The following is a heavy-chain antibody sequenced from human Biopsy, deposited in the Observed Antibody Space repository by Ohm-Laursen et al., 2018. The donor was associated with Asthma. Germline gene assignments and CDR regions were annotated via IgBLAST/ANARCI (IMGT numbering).Heavy chain of an antibody. CDR2: ISVYNGNT. CDR1: GYTFNSAG. Sequence: AASVKVSCKTSGYTFNSAGITWVRQAPGQGLEWMGWISVYNGNTKVAQKLQDRVTMITDTSTSTAYMELRSLRSDDTAVYFCARAVDHSHYYGIDVWGQGTTVTVSS. V-gene: IGHV1-18*01. D-gene: IGHD4-23*01. CDR3: ARAVDHSHYYGIDV. J-gene: IGHJ6*02.